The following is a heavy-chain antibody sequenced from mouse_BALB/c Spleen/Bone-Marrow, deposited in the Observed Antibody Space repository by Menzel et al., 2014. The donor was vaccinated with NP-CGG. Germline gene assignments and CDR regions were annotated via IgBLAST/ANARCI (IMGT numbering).Heavy chain of an antibody. CDR3: TREGDSPFAY. CDR2: INPSNGGT. D-gene: IGHD2-13*01. V-gene: IGHV1S81*02. J-gene: IGHJ3*01. CDR1: GYTFTSYY. Sequence: QVQLQQSGAELVKPGASVKLSCKASGYTFTSYYMYGVKQRPGQGLEWIGEINPSNGGTNFNEKFKSKATLTVDKSSSTAYMQLSSLTSEDSAVYYCTREGDSPFAYWGQGTLVTVSA.